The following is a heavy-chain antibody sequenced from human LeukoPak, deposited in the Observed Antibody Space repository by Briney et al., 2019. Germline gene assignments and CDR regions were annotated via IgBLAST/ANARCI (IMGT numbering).Heavy chain of an antibody. CDR3: ARGGKLHPQSPY. J-gene: IGHJ4*02. Sequence: GGSLRLSCAASGFTFTTYWMSWVRQAPGKGLEWVANINQDGSEKYYVDSVKGRFTISRGNGKNSLYLQMNSLGAEDTAVYYCARGGKLHPQSPYWGQGTLVTVSS. V-gene: IGHV3-7*01. CDR1: GFTFTTYW. CDR2: INQDGSEK. D-gene: IGHD3-16*01.